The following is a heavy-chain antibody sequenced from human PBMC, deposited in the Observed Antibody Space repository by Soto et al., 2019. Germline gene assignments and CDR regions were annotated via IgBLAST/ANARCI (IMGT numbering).Heavy chain of an antibody. Sequence: SETLSLTCTVSGASIRSTDYYWSWIRQAPGKGLEWIGYVYYTGSTYYNPSLMSRLTISVDTSKNQFSLKLTSVTAAEAAVYYCVRTAREGAVAPHWFDRWGQGTQVTVSS. D-gene: IGHD2-21*02. CDR2: VYYTGST. CDR1: GASIRSTDYY. V-gene: IGHV4-30-4*01. J-gene: IGHJ5*02. CDR3: VRTAREGAVAPHWFDR.